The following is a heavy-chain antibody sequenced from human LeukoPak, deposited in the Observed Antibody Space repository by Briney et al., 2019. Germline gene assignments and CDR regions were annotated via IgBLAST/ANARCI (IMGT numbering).Heavy chain of an antibody. CDR1: RFTFSSYW. D-gene: IGHD5-18*01. J-gene: IGHJ4*02. CDR3: ARKRGYSYGSYFDY. V-gene: IGHV3-74*01. Sequence: PGGSLTLSCPSSRFTFSSYWMHWVRQAPWKGLVWVSRINSDGSSTSYADSVKGRFTISRDNAKNSLYPQMNSLRAEDTALYYCARKRGYSYGSYFDYWGQGTLVTVSS. CDR2: INSDGSST.